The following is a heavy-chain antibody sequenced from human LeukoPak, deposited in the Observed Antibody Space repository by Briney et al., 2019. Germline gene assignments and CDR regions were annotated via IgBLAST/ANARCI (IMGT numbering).Heavy chain of an antibody. D-gene: IGHD6-13*01. J-gene: IGHJ6*02. CDR3: ARDIGIAATVYAMDV. CDR1: GFTFSSYN. Sequence: GGSLRLSCAASGFTFSSYNINWVRQAPGKGLEWVSSITGSTTYIPYADSVRGRFTISRDNAKNSLFLQMNSLRAEDTAVYYCARDIGIAATVYAMDVWGQGTRSPSP. V-gene: IGHV3-21*01. CDR2: ITGSTTYI.